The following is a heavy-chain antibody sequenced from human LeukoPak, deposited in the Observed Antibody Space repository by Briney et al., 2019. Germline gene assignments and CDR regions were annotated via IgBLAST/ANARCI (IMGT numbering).Heavy chain of an antibody. J-gene: IGHJ3*02. CDR1: GGSISSGGYY. CDR3: ARDGSPWYSSSWDRAFDI. V-gene: IGHV4-61*02. CDR2: IYTSGST. Sequence: SQTQSLTCTVSGGSISSGGYYWSWIRQPAGKGLEWIGRIYTSGSTNYNPSLKSRVTISVDTSKNQFSLKLSSVTAADTAVYYCARDGSPWYSSSWDRAFDIWGQGTMVTVSS. D-gene: IGHD6-13*01.